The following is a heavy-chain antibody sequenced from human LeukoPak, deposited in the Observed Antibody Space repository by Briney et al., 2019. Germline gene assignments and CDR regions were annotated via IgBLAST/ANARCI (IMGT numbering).Heavy chain of an antibody. CDR2: IYTSGST. Sequence: SQALSLTCTVSGGSISSGSYYWSWIRQPAGKGLEWIGRIYTSGSTNYNPSLKSRVTISVDTSKNQFSLKLSSVTAADTAVYYCAREERGPTDYWGQGTLVTVSS. CDR1: GGSISSGSYY. CDR3: AREERGPTDY. D-gene: IGHD5-24*01. V-gene: IGHV4-61*02. J-gene: IGHJ4*02.